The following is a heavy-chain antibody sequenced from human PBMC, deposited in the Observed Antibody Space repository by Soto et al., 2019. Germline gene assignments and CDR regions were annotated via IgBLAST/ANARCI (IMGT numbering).Heavy chain of an antibody. CDR1: GYTFTSYD. CDR3: ARGYGDYDPIYFDY. D-gene: IGHD4-17*01. J-gene: IGHJ4*02. V-gene: IGHV1-8*01. Sequence: QVQLVQSGAEVKKPGASVKVSCKASGYTFTSYDINWVRQATGQGLEWMGWMNPNSGNTGYAQKFQGRVTMTRDTSISTAYMELSSPRSEDTAVYYCARGYGDYDPIYFDYWGQGTLVTVSS. CDR2: MNPNSGNT.